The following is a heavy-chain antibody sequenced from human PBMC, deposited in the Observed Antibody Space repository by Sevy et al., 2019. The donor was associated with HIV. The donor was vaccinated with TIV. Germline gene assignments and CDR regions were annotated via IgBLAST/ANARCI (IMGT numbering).Heavy chain of an antibody. Sequence: ASVKVSCKVSGYTLTELSMHWVRQAPGKGLEWMGGFDPEDGETIYAQKFQGRVTMTEDTSTDTAYMELSSLRSEDMAVYYCATISPLSVAGTNQNYYYYGMDVWGQGTTVTVSS. V-gene: IGHV1-24*01. CDR1: GYTLTELS. J-gene: IGHJ6*02. CDR2: FDPEDGET. CDR3: ATISPLSVAGTNQNYYYYGMDV. D-gene: IGHD6-19*01.